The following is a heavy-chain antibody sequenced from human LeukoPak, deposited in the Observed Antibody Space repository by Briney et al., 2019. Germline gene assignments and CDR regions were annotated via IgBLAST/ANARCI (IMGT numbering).Heavy chain of an antibody. V-gene: IGHV3-30*18. CDR3: AKEGMEDCSGGSCYDDEDACDI. J-gene: IGHJ3*02. CDR2: ISYDGSNK. CDR1: GFAFSSYG. D-gene: IGHD2-15*01. Sequence: PGGSLRLSCAASGFAFSSYGRHWVRQAPGKGLEWVAVISYDGSNKYYADSVKVRFTISRDNSKNTLILQMNSLRAEDTAVYYCAKEGMEDCSGGSCYDDEDACDIWGQGTMVTVSS.